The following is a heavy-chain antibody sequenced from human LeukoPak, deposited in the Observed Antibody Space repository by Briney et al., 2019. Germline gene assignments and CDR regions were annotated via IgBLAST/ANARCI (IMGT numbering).Heavy chain of an antibody. CDR1: GFTFSNAW. V-gene: IGHV3-15*01. CDR2: IKSKTDGGTT. Sequence: GGSLRLSCAASGFTFSNAWMSWVRQAPGKGLEWVSRIKSKTDGGTTDYAAPVKGRFTISRDDSKNTLYLQMNSLKTEDTAVYYCTTDIYSSSDYWGQGTLVTVSS. CDR3: TTDIYSSSDY. D-gene: IGHD6-13*01. J-gene: IGHJ4*02.